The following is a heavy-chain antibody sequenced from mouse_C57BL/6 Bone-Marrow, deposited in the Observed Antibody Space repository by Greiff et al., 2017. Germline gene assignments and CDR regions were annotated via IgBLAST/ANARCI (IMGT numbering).Heavy chain of an antibody. CDR2: IDPSDSYT. CDR1: GYTFTSYW. V-gene: IGHV1-69*01. J-gene: IGHJ3*01. CDR3: AGGSSLRFAY. D-gene: IGHD1-1*01. Sequence: VQLQQPGAELVMPGASVKLSCKASGYTFTSYWMHWVKQRPGQGLEWIGEIDPSDSYTNYNQKFKGKSTLTVDKSSSTAYMQLSSLTSEDSAVYYCAGGSSLRFAYWGQGTLVTVSA.